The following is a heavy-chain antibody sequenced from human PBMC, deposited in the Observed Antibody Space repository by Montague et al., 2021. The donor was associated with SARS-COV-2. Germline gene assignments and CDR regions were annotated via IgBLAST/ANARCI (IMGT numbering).Heavy chain of an antibody. V-gene: IGHV4-34*01. J-gene: IGHJ6*02. D-gene: IGHD3-10*01. CDR1: GGSFSGYH. CDR3: ASGRRILLWFGELFPGGDYYGMDV. CDR2: INHSGST. Sequence: SETLSLTCAVSGGSFSGYHCSWIRKPPGKGLEWIGEINHSGSTNXNQSLTSQVTISVATYKNQFSLKLSSVTAADTAVYYCASGRRILLWFGELFPGGDYYGMDVWGQGTTVTVSS.